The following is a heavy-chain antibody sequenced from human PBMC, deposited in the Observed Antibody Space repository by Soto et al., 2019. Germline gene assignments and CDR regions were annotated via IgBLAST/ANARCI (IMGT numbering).Heavy chain of an antibody. J-gene: IGHJ5*02. CDR2: IWYDGSNK. CDR3: ATGIAGAQGWFDP. V-gene: IGHV3-30*02. D-gene: IGHD6-19*01. Sequence: GGSLRLSCAASGFTFSSYGMHWVRQAPGKGLEWVAVIWYDGSNKYYADSVKGRFTISRDNSKNTLYLQMNSLRAEDTAVYYCATGIAGAQGWFDPWGQGTLVTVSS. CDR1: GFTFSSYG.